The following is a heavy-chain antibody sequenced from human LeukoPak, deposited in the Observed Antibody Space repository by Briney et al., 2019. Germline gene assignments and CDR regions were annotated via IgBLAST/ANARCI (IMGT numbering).Heavy chain of an antibody. CDR2: ISYDGSNK. J-gene: IGHJ6*02. CDR3: ARDFAEDFWSGYLGYYYGMDV. V-gene: IGHV3-30-3*01. Sequence: PGGSLRLSCAASGFTFSSYAMHWVRQAPGTGLEWVAVISYDGSNKYYADSVKGRFTISRDNSKNTLYLQMNSLRAEDTAVYYCARDFAEDFWSGYLGYYYGMDVWGQGTTVTVSS. D-gene: IGHD3-3*01. CDR1: GFTFSSYA.